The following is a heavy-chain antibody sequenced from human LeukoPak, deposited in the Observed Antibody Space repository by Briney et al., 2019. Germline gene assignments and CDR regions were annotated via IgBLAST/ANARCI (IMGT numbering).Heavy chain of an antibody. CDR2: ISTYNAYT. J-gene: IGHJ6*03. D-gene: IGHD2-15*01. CDR3: ARGTGYCSGGSCYSESYYYYYMDV. CDR1: GYTFTNYG. V-gene: IGHV1-18*01. Sequence: ASVKVSCKASGYTFTNYGITWVRQAPGQGLEWMGWISTYNAYTNYAQKFQGRVTITADESTSTAYMELSSLRSEDTAVYYCARGTGYCSGGSCYSESYYYYYMDVWGKGTTVTISS.